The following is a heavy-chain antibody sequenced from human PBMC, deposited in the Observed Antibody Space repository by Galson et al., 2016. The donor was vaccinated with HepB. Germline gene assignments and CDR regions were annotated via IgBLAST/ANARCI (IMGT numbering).Heavy chain of an antibody. D-gene: IGHD3-10*01. Sequence: SLRLSCAASGFTFSSYAMNWVRQAPGKGLEWVSIISGSGGNTYYADSVKGRFTISGDNSKNMLYLEMNSLRGEDTAMYYCAKRGDGSAIDIWGQGTMVTVSS. CDR1: GFTFSSYA. J-gene: IGHJ3*02. V-gene: IGHV3-23*01. CDR3: AKRGDGSAIDI. CDR2: ISGSGGNT.